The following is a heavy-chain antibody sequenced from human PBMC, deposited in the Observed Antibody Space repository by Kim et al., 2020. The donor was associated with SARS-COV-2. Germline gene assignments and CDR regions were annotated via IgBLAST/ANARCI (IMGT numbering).Heavy chain of an antibody. CDR1: GFTFSRYA. Sequence: GGSLRLSCAASGFTFSRYAMSCVRQAPGKGPEWIAAVNNGGNAYYANSAKGRFTVSRDNNRNTLDLQMNSLTAEDTALYFCAKDHPSSGWPTFDSWGQGT. J-gene: IGHJ4*02. V-gene: IGHV3-23*01. CDR2: VNNGGNA. D-gene: IGHD6-19*01. CDR3: AKDHPSSGWPTFDS.